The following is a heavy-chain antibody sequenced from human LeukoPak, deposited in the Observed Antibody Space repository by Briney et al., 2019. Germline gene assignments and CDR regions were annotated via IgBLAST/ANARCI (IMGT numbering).Heavy chain of an antibody. D-gene: IGHD1-1*01. Sequence: PGGSLRLSCAASGFTFSSYAMSWVRQAPGKGLEWVSAISGSGGSTYYADSVKGRFTTSRDNSKNTLYLQMNSLRAEDTAVYYCAKQFLGYKELDIWGQGAMVTVSS. CDR1: GFTFSSYA. V-gene: IGHV3-23*01. J-gene: IGHJ3*02. CDR3: AKQFLGYKELDI. CDR2: ISGSGGST.